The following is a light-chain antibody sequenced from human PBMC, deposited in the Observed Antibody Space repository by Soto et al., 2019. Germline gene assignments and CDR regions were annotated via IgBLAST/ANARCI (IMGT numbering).Light chain of an antibody. CDR3: TAWDGSLDGRV. J-gene: IGLJ3*02. Sequence: QSVLTHPPSASGTLGQRVTISCSGGNSNIGSNTVNWYQHLPGTAPKLLIYRSDQRPSGIPDRFSGSKYGTSASLDISGLQSEDEADYYCTAWDGSLDGRVFGGGTKVTVL. V-gene: IGLV1-44*01. CDR1: NSNIGSNT. CDR2: RSD.